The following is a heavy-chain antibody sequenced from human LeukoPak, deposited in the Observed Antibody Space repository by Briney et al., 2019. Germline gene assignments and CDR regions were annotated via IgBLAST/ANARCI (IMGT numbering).Heavy chain of an antibody. CDR3: ARESNWYFDL. J-gene: IGHJ2*01. CDR2: ISWNSGNI. CDR1: GFTFDNYV. V-gene: IGHV3-9*01. Sequence: GRSLRLSCAASGFTFDNYVIHWVRQAPGKGLERVSGISWNSGNIGYADSVKGRFTISRDNAKNSLYLQMNSLRPEDTALYYCARESNWYFDLWGRGTLVTVSS.